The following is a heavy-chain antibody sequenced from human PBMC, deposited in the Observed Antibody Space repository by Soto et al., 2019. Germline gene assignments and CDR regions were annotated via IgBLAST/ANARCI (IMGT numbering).Heavy chain of an antibody. CDR1: GFTFSSYA. V-gene: IGHV3-64*01. Sequence: GGSLRLSCAASGFTFSSYAMHWVRQAPGKGLEYVSAISSNGGSTYYANSVKGRFTISRDNSKNTLYLQMGSLRAEDMAVYYCARGPRAGGYDPNLDYWGQGTLVTVSS. CDR3: ARGPRAGGYDPNLDY. CDR2: ISSNGGST. D-gene: IGHD5-12*01. J-gene: IGHJ4*02.